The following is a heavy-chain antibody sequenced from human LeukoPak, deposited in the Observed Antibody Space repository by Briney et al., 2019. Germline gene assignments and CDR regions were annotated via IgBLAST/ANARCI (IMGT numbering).Heavy chain of an antibody. CDR2: IYHSGTT. D-gene: IGHD3-22*01. Sequence: PSETLSLTCAVSGYSISSGYYWGWIRQSPEKGLEWTGRIYHSGTTYYNPSLKSRVTISIDTSKNQFSLNLNSVTAADTAVYYCAWKYYYDSSGYFYVDQWGQGVLVTVSS. CDR3: AWKYYYDSSGYFYVDQ. CDR1: GYSISSGYY. J-gene: IGHJ4*02. V-gene: IGHV4-38-2*01.